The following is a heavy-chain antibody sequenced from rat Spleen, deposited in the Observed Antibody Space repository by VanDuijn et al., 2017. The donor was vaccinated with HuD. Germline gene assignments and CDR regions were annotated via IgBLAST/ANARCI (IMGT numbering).Heavy chain of an antibody. CDR3: TRGYSSIRGNWFAY. CDR2: ITNTGGST. Sequence: EVQLVESGGGLVQPGRSLKLSCVASGFTFNNYWMTWIRQAPGKGLEWVASITNTGGSTYYPDAVKGRFTISRDNAKSTLYLQMNSLRSEDTATYYCTRGYSSIRGNWFAYWGQGTLVTVSS. D-gene: IGHD1-2*01. CDR1: GFTFNNYW. J-gene: IGHJ3*01. V-gene: IGHV5-31*01.